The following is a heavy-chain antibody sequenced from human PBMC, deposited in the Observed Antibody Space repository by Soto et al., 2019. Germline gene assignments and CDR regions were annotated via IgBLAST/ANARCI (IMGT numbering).Heavy chain of an antibody. Sequence: GGSLRLSCAASGFTFSSYAMHWVRQAPGKGLEWVAVISYDGSNKYYADSVKGRFTISRDNSKNTLYLQMNSLRAEDTAVYYCARVSYYYDSSGYPLDYWGQGTLVTVSS. CDR3: ARVSYYYDSSGYPLDY. D-gene: IGHD3-22*01. V-gene: IGHV3-30-3*01. J-gene: IGHJ4*02. CDR1: GFTFSSYA. CDR2: ISYDGSNK.